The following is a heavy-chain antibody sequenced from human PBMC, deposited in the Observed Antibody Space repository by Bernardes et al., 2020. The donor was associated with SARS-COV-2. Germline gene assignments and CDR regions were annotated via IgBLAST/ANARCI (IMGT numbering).Heavy chain of an antibody. Sequence: ASVKVSCKASGYTFTGYYMHWVRQAPGQGLEWMGWINPNSGGTNYAQKFQGRVTMTRDTSISTAYMELSRLRSDDTAVYYCAREDIVLMVYAPGSDYWGQGTLVTVSS. CDR1: GYTFTGYY. CDR3: AREDIVLMVYAPGSDY. CDR2: INPNSGGT. D-gene: IGHD2-8*01. V-gene: IGHV1-2*02. J-gene: IGHJ4*02.